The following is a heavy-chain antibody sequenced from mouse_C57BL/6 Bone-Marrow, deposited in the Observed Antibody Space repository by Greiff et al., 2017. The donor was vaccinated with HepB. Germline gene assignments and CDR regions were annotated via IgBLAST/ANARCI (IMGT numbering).Heavy chain of an antibody. J-gene: IGHJ4*01. CDR3: AREIGYDYRGYDAMDY. CDR1: GYTFTSCW. Sequence: QVQLQQPGAELVKPGASVKLSCKASGYTFTSCWMHWVKQRPGRGLEWIGRIDPNSGGTKYNEKFKSKATLTVDKPSSTAYMQLSSLTSEDSAVYYCAREIGYDYRGYDAMDYWGQGTSVTVSS. CDR2: IDPNSGGT. V-gene: IGHV1-72*01. D-gene: IGHD2-4*01.